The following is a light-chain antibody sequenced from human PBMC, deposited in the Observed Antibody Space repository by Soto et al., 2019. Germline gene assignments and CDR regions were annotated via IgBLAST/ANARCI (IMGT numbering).Light chain of an antibody. CDR1: QSVSGY. CDR3: HQYGSSPWT. Sequence: EIVLTQSPATLSLSPGERATLSCRASQSVSGYLAWYQQKPGQAPRLLIYGASNRATGTPDRFRGSGSGTDFTLTISRLEPEDFAVYYCHQYGSSPWTFGQGTKVDIK. CDR2: GAS. V-gene: IGKV3-20*01. J-gene: IGKJ1*01.